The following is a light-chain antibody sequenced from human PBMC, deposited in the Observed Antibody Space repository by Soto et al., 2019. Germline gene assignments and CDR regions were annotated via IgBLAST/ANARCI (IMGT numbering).Light chain of an antibody. Sequence: QSALSQPPSASGTPGQRVTISCSGSSSNIGINFVYWYQQLPGAAPKLLIYSNNQRLSGVPDRFTGSRSGTSASLAIRGLQSEDEAEYYCAVWDDSLSGYVFGTGTKVTVL. V-gene: IGLV1-47*02. CDR1: SSNIGINF. CDR3: AVWDDSLSGYV. J-gene: IGLJ1*01. CDR2: SNN.